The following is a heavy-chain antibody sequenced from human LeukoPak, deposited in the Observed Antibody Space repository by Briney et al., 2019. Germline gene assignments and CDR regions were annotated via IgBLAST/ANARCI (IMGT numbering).Heavy chain of an antibody. Sequence: SETLSLTCTVSGGSISSYYVSWIRQPPGKGLEWIGYISYTGSTDYNPSLKSRVTISVDMSKNQFSLKVSSVTAAGTAVYYCARGSVYFDSWGQGTLVTVSS. V-gene: IGHV4-59*01. CDR1: GGSISSYY. CDR2: ISYTGST. J-gene: IGHJ4*02. CDR3: ARGSVYFDS.